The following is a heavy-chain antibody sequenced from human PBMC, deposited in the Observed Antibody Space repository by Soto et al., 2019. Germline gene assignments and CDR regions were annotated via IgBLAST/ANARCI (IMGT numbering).Heavy chain of an antibody. CDR3: ARVPVVNYYYYGMDV. D-gene: IGHD2-15*01. CDR1: GGSISSYY. J-gene: IGHJ6*02. V-gene: IGHV4-59*01. CDR2: IYYSGST. Sequence: SETLSLTCTGSGGSISSYYWGWIRQPPGKGLGWIGYIYYSGSTNYNPSLKSRVTISVDTSKNQVSLKLSSVTAADTAVYYCARVPVVNYYYYGMDVWGQGTTVTVSS.